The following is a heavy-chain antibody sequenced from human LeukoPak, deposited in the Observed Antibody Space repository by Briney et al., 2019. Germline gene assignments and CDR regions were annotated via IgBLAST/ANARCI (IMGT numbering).Heavy chain of an antibody. J-gene: IGHJ4*02. Sequence: SETLSLTCTVSGGSISSYYWSWIRQPPGKGLEWIGEINHSGSTNYNPSLKSRVTISVDTSKNQFSLKLSSVTAADTAVYYCARGAGYTDYWGQGTLVTVSS. D-gene: IGHD5-18*01. CDR3: ARGAGYTDY. CDR1: GGSISSYY. V-gene: IGHV4-34*01. CDR2: INHSGST.